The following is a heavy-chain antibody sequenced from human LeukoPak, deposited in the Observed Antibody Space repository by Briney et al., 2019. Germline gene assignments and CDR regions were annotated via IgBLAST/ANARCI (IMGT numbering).Heavy chain of an antibody. CDR1: GFTFSNYA. Sequence: GGSLRLSCAASGFTFSNYAMNWVRQAPGKGLEWVSAISGNGGSTYYADSVKGRFTISRDNSKNTLYLQMNSLRAEDTAGYYCARDRQVGYSYGDAFDIWGQGPMVLVSS. D-gene: IGHD5-18*01. CDR3: ARDRQVGYSYGDAFDI. V-gene: IGHV3-23*01. CDR2: ISGNGGST. J-gene: IGHJ3*02.